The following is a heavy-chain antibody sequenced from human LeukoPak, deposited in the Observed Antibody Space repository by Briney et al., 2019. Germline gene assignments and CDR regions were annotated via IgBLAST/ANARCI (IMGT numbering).Heavy chain of an antibody. Sequence: SETLSLTCAAYGGSFSGYYWSWIRQPPGKGLEWIGEINHSGSTNYNPSLKSRVTISVDTSKNQFSLKLSSVTAADTAVYYCARSYYYGSGSYYKWGQGTLVTVSS. CDR3: ARSYYYGSGSYYK. V-gene: IGHV4-34*01. CDR2: INHSGST. J-gene: IGHJ4*02. D-gene: IGHD3-10*01. CDR1: GGSFSGYY.